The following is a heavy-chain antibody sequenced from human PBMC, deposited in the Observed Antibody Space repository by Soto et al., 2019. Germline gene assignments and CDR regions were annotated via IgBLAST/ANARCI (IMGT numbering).Heavy chain of an antibody. D-gene: IGHD1-1*01. J-gene: IGHJ5*01. Sequence: PSETPSITCAVPGYSISSGYYWGWIREPPEKGLEWIGSIYHSGSTYYNPSLKSRVTISVDTSKNQFSLKLSSVTAADTAAYYCARELEGNVFDSWGQVTLVSVSA. V-gene: IGHV4-38-2*02. CDR3: ARELEGNVFDS. CDR1: GYSISSGYY. CDR2: IYHSGST.